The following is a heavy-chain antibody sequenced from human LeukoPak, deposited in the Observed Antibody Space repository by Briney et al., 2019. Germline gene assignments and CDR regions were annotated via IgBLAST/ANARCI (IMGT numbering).Heavy chain of an antibody. D-gene: IGHD6-19*01. V-gene: IGHV1-69*13. CDR3: AREGVAVAATFPYFDY. Sequence: SVTVSCKASGGTFSSYAISWVRQAPGQGLEWMGGIIPIFGTANYAQKFQGRVTVTADESTSTAYMELSSLRSEDTAVYYCAREGVAVAATFPYFDYWGQGTLVTVSS. CDR2: IIPIFGTA. CDR1: GGTFSSYA. J-gene: IGHJ4*02.